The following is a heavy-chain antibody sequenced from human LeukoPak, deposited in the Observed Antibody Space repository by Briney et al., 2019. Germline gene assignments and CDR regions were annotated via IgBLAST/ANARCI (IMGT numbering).Heavy chain of an antibody. Sequence: SETVSLTCTVSGVSIYIRSYYWDWIRQAPGKGLEWIGTLYHSGSTEYNPSLNCRVAILVNTSKNQYSLILHSVAAADPAVYYCARRSAFDNTHNHYFDQCGQGALVTVSS. CDR1: GVSIYIRSYY. D-gene: IGHD2-15*01. CDR2: LYHSGST. J-gene: IGHJ4*02. V-gene: IGHV4-39*01. CDR3: ARRSAFDNTHNHYFDQ.